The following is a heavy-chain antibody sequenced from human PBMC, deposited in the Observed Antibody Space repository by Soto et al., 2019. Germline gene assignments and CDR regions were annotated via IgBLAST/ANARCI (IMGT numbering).Heavy chain of an antibody. CDR3: ARDDEIGVVPAATIDY. V-gene: IGHV3-15*01. D-gene: IGHD2-2*01. Sequence: GRSLRLSCAASGFTFSNAWMSWVRQAPGKGLEWVGRIKSKTGGGTTDYAAPVNGRFTISRDDSKNTLYLQMHSLKTEDTAVYYCARDDEIGVVPAATIDYWGQGTRVTVSS. CDR2: IKSKTGGGTT. J-gene: IGHJ4*02. CDR1: GFTFSNAW.